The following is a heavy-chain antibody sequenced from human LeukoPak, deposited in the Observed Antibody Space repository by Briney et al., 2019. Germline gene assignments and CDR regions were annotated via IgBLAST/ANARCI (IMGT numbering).Heavy chain of an antibody. CDR3: ARDLSPGVNDAFDI. Sequence: SGGSLRLSCAASGFTFSSYAMHWVRQAPGKGLEWVAVISYDGSNKYYADSVKGRFTISRDNSKNTLYLQMNSLRAEDTAVYYCARDLSPGVNDAFDIWGQGTMVTVSS. J-gene: IGHJ3*02. CDR2: ISYDGSNK. CDR1: GFTFSSYA. D-gene: IGHD7-27*01. V-gene: IGHV3-30-3*01.